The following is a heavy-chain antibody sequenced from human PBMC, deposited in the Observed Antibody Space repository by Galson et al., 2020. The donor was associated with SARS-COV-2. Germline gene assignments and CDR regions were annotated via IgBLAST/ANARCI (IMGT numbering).Heavy chain of an antibody. CDR1: GGSISSSY. J-gene: IGHJ3*02. D-gene: IGHD3-10*01. V-gene: IGHV4-59*08. Sequence: ASETLSLTCAVSGGSISSSYWSWIRQPPGKGLEWLGYVSYNGDTHYNPSLESRVTISADTSKNQFSLKVRSVTAADTAVYFCARHLKGPVWFGKLFPGGAFDIWGQGKLVTVSS. CDR3: ARHLKGPVWFGKLFPGGAFDI. CDR2: VSYNGDT.